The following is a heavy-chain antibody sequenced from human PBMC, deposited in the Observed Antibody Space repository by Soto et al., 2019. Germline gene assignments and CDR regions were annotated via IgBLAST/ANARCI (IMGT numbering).Heavy chain of an antibody. Sequence: SVKVSCKASGGTFSSYTISWVRQAPGQGLEWMGRIIPILGIANYAQKFQGRVTITADKSTSTAYMELSSLRSGDTAVYYCARAPGGYSSSSEVPWFDPWGQGTLVTVSS. D-gene: IGHD6-6*01. CDR2: IIPILGIA. J-gene: IGHJ5*02. CDR1: GGTFSSYT. CDR3: ARAPGGYSSSSEVPWFDP. V-gene: IGHV1-69*02.